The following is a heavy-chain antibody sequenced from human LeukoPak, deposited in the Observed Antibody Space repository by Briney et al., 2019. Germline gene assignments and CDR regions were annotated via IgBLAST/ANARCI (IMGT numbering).Heavy chain of an antibody. CDR2: VSGSAGRT. V-gene: IGHV3-23*01. Sequence: GGSLRLSCAASGFTFSSYAMTWVRQAPGKGLEWVSTVSGSAGRTDYADSVKGLFTISRDNLKNTLYLQMNSLRAEDTAVYYCAKNRGHCVNGVCHNYYYMDVWGKGTTVTVSS. D-gene: IGHD2-8*01. CDR3: AKNRGHCVNGVCHNYYYMDV. CDR1: GFTFSSYA. J-gene: IGHJ6*03.